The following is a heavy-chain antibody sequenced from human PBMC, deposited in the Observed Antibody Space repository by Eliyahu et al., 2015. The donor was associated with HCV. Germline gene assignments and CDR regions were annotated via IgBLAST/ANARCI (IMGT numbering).Heavy chain of an antibody. CDR1: GYSFAGYY. Sequence: QVQLVQSGAEVKKPGASVRVSCKASGYSFAGYYIHWVRQAPGQGLEWVGWINPHTGVTNYAQKFQGRVSMTRDTSISTAYMEVNNLRFDDTAVYFCARDGAPGVDSGSSGYWGQGTLVTVSS. CDR3: ARDGAPGVDSGSSGY. D-gene: IGHD1-26*01. V-gene: IGHV1-2*02. J-gene: IGHJ4*02. CDR2: INPHTGVT.